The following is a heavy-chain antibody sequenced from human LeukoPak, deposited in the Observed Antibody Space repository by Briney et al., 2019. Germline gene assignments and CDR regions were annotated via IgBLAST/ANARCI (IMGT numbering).Heavy chain of an antibody. CDR3: AKRGVVIRVILVGFHKEAYYFDS. J-gene: IGHJ4*02. CDR2: ISDSGGRT. Sequence: GGSLRLSCAVSGISLSNYGMSWVRQAPGKGLEWVAGISDSGGRTNYADSVKGRFAISRDNPRNTPYLQMNSLRAEDTAVYFCAKRGVVIRVILVGFHKEAYYFDSWGQGALVTVSS. V-gene: IGHV3-23*01. D-gene: IGHD3-22*01. CDR1: GISLSNYG.